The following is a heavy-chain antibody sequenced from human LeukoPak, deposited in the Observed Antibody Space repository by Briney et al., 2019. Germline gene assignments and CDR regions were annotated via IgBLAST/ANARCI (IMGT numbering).Heavy chain of an antibody. CDR1: GFTFSNYW. Sequence: GGSLRLSCIAFGFTFSNYWMSWVRQAPGKGLEWVANIKEDGSEKYYVDSVKGRFTISRDNAKNSLYLQMNSLRAEDTAVYYCARTIRGYWGQGTLVTVSS. D-gene: IGHD3-10*01. V-gene: IGHV3-7*01. CDR2: IKEDGSEK. CDR3: ARTIRGY. J-gene: IGHJ4*02.